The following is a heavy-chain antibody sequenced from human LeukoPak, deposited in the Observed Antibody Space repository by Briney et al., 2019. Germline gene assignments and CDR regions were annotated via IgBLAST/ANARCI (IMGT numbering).Heavy chain of an antibody. D-gene: IGHD2-2*01. Sequence: ASVKVSCKASGYTFTIYDINWVRQATGQGLEWMGWMNPNSGNTDYAQRFQGRVTMTRNTSISTAYLELNSLTSDDTAVHYCARVGCSSTSCWTWFDPWGQGTLVTVSS. CDR2: MNPNSGNT. CDR3: ARVGCSSTSCWTWFDP. CDR1: GYTFTIYD. J-gene: IGHJ5*02. V-gene: IGHV1-8*02.